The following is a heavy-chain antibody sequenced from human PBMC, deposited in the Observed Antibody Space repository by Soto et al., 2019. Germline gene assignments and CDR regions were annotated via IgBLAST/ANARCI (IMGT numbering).Heavy chain of an antibody. D-gene: IGHD5-12*01. CDR3: ARGPTGLNLKYSYYYDMDV. CDR2: IYYSGST. Sequence: SETLSLTCTVSGGSISSYYWSWIRQPPGKGLEWIGYIYYSGSTSYNPSLKSRVTISVDTSKNQFSLKLSSVTAADTAVYYCARGPTGLNLKYSYYYDMDVWGQGTTVTVSS. V-gene: IGHV4-59*01. CDR1: GGSISSYY. J-gene: IGHJ6*02.